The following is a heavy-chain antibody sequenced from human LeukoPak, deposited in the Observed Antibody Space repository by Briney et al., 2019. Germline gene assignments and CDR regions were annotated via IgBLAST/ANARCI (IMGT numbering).Heavy chain of an antibody. Sequence: GGSLRLSCAASGFTFSSYSMNWVRQAPGKGLEWVSSISSSSSYIYYADSVKGRFTISRDNAKNSLYLQMNSLRAEDTAVYYCARDTFYDSSGYPRGTFDYWGQGALVTVSS. D-gene: IGHD3-22*01. CDR3: ARDTFYDSSGYPRGTFDY. CDR2: ISSSSSYI. J-gene: IGHJ4*02. V-gene: IGHV3-21*01. CDR1: GFTFSSYS.